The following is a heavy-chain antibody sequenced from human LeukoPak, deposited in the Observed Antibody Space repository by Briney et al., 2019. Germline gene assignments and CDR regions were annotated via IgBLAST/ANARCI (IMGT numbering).Heavy chain of an antibody. Sequence: GESLKICCKGSGYSFTDYWIAWVRQMPGKGLEWMGIIYPGDSDTRYSPSFQGQVTISVDKSISTAYLQWSSLKASDTAMYYCAAGELWFGDPRWFDPWGQGTLVTVSS. J-gene: IGHJ5*02. CDR2: IYPGDSDT. V-gene: IGHV5-51*01. D-gene: IGHD3-10*01. CDR1: GYSFTDYW. CDR3: AAGELWFGDPRWFDP.